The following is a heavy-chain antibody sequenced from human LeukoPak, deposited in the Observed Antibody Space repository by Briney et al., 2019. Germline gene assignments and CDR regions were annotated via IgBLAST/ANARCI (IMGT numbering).Heavy chain of an antibody. J-gene: IGHJ4*02. Sequence: GASVKVSCKVSGYTLTKLSMHWVRQTPGKGLEWMGGFDPEDGERHYAQNIQGRVTMTEDTSTDTAYMELSSLRSEDTAVYYCASWKDYYESSGGPFDYWGQGTLVTVSS. D-gene: IGHD3-22*01. CDR3: ASWKDYYESSGGPFDY. V-gene: IGHV1-24*01. CDR2: FDPEDGER. CDR1: GYTLTKLS.